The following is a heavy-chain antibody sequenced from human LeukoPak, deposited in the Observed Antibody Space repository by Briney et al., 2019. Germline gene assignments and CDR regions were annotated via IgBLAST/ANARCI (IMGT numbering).Heavy chain of an antibody. D-gene: IGHD2-2*01. V-gene: IGHV3-23*01. CDR2: ISGSGGST. Sequence: GGSLRLSCAASGFTFSSYAMSWVRQAPGKGLDWVSAISGSGGSTYYADSVKGRFTISRDNSKNTLYLQMNSLRAEDTAVYYCAKHYCSSTSCHGDYWGQGTLVTVSS. J-gene: IGHJ4*02. CDR3: AKHYCSSTSCHGDY. CDR1: GFTFSSYA.